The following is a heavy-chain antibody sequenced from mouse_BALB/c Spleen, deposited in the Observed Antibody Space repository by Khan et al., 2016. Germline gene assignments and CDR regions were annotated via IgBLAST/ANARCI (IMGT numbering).Heavy chain of an antibody. Sequence: VQLKESGPGLVKPSQSLSLTCSVTGYSITSGYYWNWIRQFPGNKLEWMGCISYDGSNTYNPSLRNRISITRDTSKNQSFLKLNSVTTVDTASYYCTRDEITGTFAYWGQGTLVTVSA. CDR3: TRDEITGTFAY. D-gene: IGHD4-1*01. CDR2: ISYDGSN. V-gene: IGHV3-6*02. J-gene: IGHJ3*01. CDR1: GYSITSGYY.